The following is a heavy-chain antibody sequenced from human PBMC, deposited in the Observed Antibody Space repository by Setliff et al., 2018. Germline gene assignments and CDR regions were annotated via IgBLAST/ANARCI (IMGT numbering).Heavy chain of an antibody. D-gene: IGHD6-19*01. CDR1: GGSISSYY. J-gene: IGHJ6*03. Sequence: SETLSLTCTVSGGSISSYYWSWIRQPAGKGLEWIGHIYIGGSANYNPSLKSRVTMSIDTSKNQFSLKLNSVTAADMAVYYCAREQWLDPPGYYYMDVWARGTTVTAP. V-gene: IGHV4-4*07. CDR3: AREQWLDPPGYYYMDV. CDR2: IYIGGSA.